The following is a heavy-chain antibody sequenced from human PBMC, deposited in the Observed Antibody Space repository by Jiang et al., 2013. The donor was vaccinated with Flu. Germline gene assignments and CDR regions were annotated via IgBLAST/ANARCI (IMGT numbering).Heavy chain of an antibody. Sequence: VQLLESGAEVKRPGASVKVSCRPSGYTLTGYYIHWVRQAPGQGLEWMGRINPDSGVTNHAQKFQGRVTMTRDTSMRTVYMELSRLKSDDTAVYYCVFLEPTDAFDIWGQGTMVTVSS. CDR3: VFLEPTDAFDI. CDR2: INPDSGVT. CDR1: GYTLTGYY. V-gene: IGHV1-2*06. D-gene: IGHD1-1*01. J-gene: IGHJ3*02.